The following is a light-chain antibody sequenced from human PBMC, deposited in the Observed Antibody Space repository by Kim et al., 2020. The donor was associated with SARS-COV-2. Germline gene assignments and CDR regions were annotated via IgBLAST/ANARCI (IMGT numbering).Light chain of an antibody. CDR1: QSIGSY. Sequence: DIQMTQSPSSLSASAGDRVTITCRASQSIGSYLSWYQQKPGKAPKLLIHAASTLQSGVPSRFSGGGSGTGFTLTINSLHPEDFATYYCRQFYTTPFTFGPGTKVDIK. CDR2: AAS. J-gene: IGKJ3*01. V-gene: IGKV1-39*01. CDR3: RQFYTTPFT.